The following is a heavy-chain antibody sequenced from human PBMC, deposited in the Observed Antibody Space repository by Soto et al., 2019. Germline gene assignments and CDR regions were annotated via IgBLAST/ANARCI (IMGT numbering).Heavy chain of an antibody. D-gene: IGHD6-25*01. J-gene: IGHJ4*02. Sequence: PSETLSLTCTVSGGSITSSEYYWAWIRQPPGKGLQFVGTIYYSGSSYSNPSLKSRLSMSVDTSKNQFSLTMKSVTAADTGVYYCASRPLNRSGADSWGQGVLVTVSS. V-gene: IGHV4-39*01. CDR1: GGSITSSEYY. CDR3: ASRPLNRSGADS. CDR2: IYYSGSS.